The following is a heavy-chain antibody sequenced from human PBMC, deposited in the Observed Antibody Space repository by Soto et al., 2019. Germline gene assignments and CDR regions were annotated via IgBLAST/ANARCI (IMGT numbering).Heavy chain of an antibody. CDR2: IYPGDSDT. J-gene: IGHJ6*02. CDR1: GYTFTNYW. CDR3: ADSIFYYGMDV. V-gene: IGHV5-51*01. Sequence: GESLKISCKGPGYTFTNYWIGWVRQMPGKGLEWMGIIYPGDSDTKYNPSFQGQVAISADKSITTTYLQWSSLKASDTAIYYCADSIFYYGMDVWGQGTTVTVSS.